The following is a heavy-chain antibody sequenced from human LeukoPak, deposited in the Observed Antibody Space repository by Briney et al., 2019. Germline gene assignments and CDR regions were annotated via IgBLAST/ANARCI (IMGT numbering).Heavy chain of an antibody. D-gene: IGHD3-3*01. Sequence: GGSLRLSCAASGFTFSSYWMHWVRQAPGKGLVWVSRINSDESSTSYADSVKGRFTISRDNAKNSLYLQMNSLRAEDTALYYCARGWKTYYDFWSGHTPSGMDVWGKGTTVTVSS. J-gene: IGHJ6*03. CDR2: INSDESST. CDR1: GFTFSSYW. CDR3: ARGWKTYYDFWSGHTPSGMDV. V-gene: IGHV3-74*01.